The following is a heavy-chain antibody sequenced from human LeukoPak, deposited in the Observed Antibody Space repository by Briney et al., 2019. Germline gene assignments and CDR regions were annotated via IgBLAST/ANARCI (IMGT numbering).Heavy chain of an antibody. J-gene: IGHJ4*02. CDR2: IYYSGST. V-gene: IGHV4-59*01. CDR3: ARWPHWEPQAFDY. Sequence: SETLSLTCTVSGGSISSYYWSWIRQPPGKGLEWIGYIYYSGSTNYNPSLKSRVTISVDTSKNQFSLRLTSVTAADTAVYYCARWPHWEPQAFDYWGQGTLVTVSS. CDR1: GGSISSYY. D-gene: IGHD1-26*01.